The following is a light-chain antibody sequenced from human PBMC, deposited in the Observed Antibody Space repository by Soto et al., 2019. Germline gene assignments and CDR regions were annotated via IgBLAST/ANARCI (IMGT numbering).Light chain of an antibody. Sequence: DIQMTQSPSSLSASVGDRVTITCRASQSLSSYLNWYQQKPGKAPKLLIYAASSLQSGVPSRFSGSGSGTDFTLPISSLQPEDFATYYCQQSYSTPQTFGQGTKVEIK. CDR3: QQSYSTPQT. CDR2: AAS. V-gene: IGKV1-39*01. J-gene: IGKJ1*01. CDR1: QSLSSY.